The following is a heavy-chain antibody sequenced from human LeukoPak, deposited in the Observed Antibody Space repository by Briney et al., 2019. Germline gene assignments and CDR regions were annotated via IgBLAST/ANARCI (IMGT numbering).Heavy chain of an antibody. J-gene: IGHJ4*02. CDR1: GGSISGHY. V-gene: IGHV4-59*11. Sequence: SETLSLTCTVSGGSISGHYWSWIRQPPGKGLEWIGYIYYSGSTNYNPSLKSRVTISVDTSKNQFSLKLSSVTAADTAVYYCARLSYSSSSTLYFDYWGQGTLVTVSS. D-gene: IGHD6-6*01. CDR3: ARLSYSSSSTLYFDY. CDR2: IYYSGST.